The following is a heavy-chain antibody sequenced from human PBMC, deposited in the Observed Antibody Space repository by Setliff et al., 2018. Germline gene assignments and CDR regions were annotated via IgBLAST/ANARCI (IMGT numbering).Heavy chain of an antibody. D-gene: IGHD3-16*01. CDR3: ARPPRGGRWYFDL. V-gene: IGHV4-59*08. Sequence: NPSETLSLTCGVSGGGGSFSAYYWSWIRQPPGKGLEYIGYINYSGSTNYNPSLKSRVTISVDTSKNQFSLKLSSVTAADTAVYYCARPPRGGRWYFDLWGRGTLVTVSS. CDR1: GGGGSFSAYY. J-gene: IGHJ2*01. CDR2: INYSGST.